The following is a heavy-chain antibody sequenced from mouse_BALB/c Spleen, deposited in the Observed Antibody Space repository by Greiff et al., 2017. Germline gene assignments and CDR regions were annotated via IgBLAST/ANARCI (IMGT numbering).Heavy chain of an antibody. V-gene: IGHV14-4*02. J-gene: IGHJ4*01. CDR3: PYGYDVGAMDY. Sequence: EVKLQESGAELVRSGASVKLSCTASGFNIKDYYMHWVKQRPEQGLEWIGWIDPENGDTEYAPKFQGKATMTADTSSNTAYLQLSSLTSEDTAVYYCPYGYDVGAMDYWGQGTSVTVSS. CDR2: IDPENGDT. CDR1: GFNIKDYY. D-gene: IGHD2-2*01.